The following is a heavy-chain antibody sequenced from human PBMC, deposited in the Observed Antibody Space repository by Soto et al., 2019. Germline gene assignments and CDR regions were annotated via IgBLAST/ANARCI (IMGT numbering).Heavy chain of an antibody. D-gene: IGHD1-20*01. Sequence: SQTLSLTCAIAGDSVSSNSAAWNWIRQSPSRGLEWLGRTYYRSKWYNDYAVSVKSRITINPDTSKNQFSLQLNSVTPEDTAVYYCARVNGSNWNNYYYYYGMDVWGQGTTVTV. CDR3: ARVNGSNWNNYYYYYGMDV. CDR2: TYYRSKWYN. V-gene: IGHV6-1*01. J-gene: IGHJ6*02. CDR1: GDSVSSNSAA.